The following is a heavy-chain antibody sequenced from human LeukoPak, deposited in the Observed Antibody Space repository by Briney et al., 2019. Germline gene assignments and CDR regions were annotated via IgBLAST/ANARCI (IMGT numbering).Heavy chain of an antibody. CDR1: GFTFSRYA. V-gene: IGHV3-23*01. J-gene: IGHJ4*02. D-gene: IGHD5-24*01. CDR3: AKKSRDGYNPFDY. CDR2: MSSSGESP. Sequence: SGGSLRLSCAASGFTFSRYAMSWVGKAPGKGLDWASGMSSSGESPYYADSVKGRFTISRDNSKNTLYLEINSLRAEDTAVYYCAKKSRDGYNPFDYLGQGTLVTVSS.